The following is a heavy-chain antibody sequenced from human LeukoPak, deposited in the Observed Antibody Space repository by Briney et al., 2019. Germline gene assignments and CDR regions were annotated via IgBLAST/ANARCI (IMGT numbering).Heavy chain of an antibody. CDR2: IKQDGSEK. D-gene: IGHD1-26*01. CDR3: ARDKIVGATYFDY. V-gene: IGHV3-7*01. J-gene: IGHJ4*02. CDR1: GFTFSSYG. Sequence: GGTLRLSCAASGFTFSSYGMTWVRQAPGKGLEWVANIKQDGSEKYYVDSVKGRFTISRDNAKNSLYLQMNSLRAEDTAVYYCARDKIVGATYFDYWGQGTLVTVSS.